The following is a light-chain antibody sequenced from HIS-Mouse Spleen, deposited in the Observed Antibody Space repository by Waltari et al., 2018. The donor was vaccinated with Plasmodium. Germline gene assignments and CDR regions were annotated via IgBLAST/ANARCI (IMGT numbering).Light chain of an antibody. CDR3: QQRSNWPHT. CDR2: DAS. V-gene: IGKV3-11*01. J-gene: IGKJ2*01. Sequence: EIVLTQPPATLSLSPGERVTLSCRASQSVSSHLAWYQQKPGQAPRLLIYDASNRATGIPARFSGSGSGTDFTLTISSLEPEDFAVYYCQQRSNWPHTFGQGTKLEIK. CDR1: QSVSSH.